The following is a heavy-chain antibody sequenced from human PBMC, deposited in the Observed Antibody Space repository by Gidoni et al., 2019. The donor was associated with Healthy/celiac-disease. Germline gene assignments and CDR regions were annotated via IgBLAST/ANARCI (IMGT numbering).Heavy chain of an antibody. Sequence: QVQLVASGGGVVQPGRSLRLSCAASGFTFSSYGIHWVRQAPGKGLEWVAVIWYDGSNKYYADSVKGRFTISRDNSKNTLYLQMNSLRAEDTAVYYCARGRGRWLQLSDGGYYGMDVWGQGTTVTVSS. V-gene: IGHV3-33*01. CDR3: ARGRGRWLQLSDGGYYGMDV. D-gene: IGHD5-12*01. CDR1: GFTFSSYG. CDR2: IWYDGSNK. J-gene: IGHJ6*02.